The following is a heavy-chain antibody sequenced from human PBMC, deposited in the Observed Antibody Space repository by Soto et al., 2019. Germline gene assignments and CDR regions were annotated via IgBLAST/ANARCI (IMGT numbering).Heavy chain of an antibody. CDR3: ARGLGGTIFGVGLWPMVFYMDV. CDR1: GYTFTSYD. J-gene: IGHJ6*03. D-gene: IGHD3-3*01. CDR2: MNPNSGNT. V-gene: IGHV1-8*01. Sequence: ASVKVSCKASGYTFTSYDINWVRQATGQGLEWMGWMNPNSGNTGYAQKFQGRVTMTRNTSISTAYMELSSLRSEDTAVYYCARGLGGTIFGVGLWPMVFYMDVWGKGTTVTVSS.